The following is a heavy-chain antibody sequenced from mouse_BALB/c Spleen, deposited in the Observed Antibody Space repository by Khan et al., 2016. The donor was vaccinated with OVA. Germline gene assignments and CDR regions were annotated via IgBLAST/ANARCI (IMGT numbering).Heavy chain of an antibody. J-gene: IGHJ3*01. CDR2: IWTGGIT. CDR1: GFSLSNYG. V-gene: IGHV2-9*02. CDR3: ARSYDYDVGGFAY. D-gene: IGHD2-4*01. Sequence: QVQLKESGPGLVAPSQSLSITCTVSGFSLSNYGIHWVRQPPGKGLEWLGVIWTGGITNYNSALMSRLSISKDNSKSQVVLKMNRLQTDDTAIYXCARSYDYDVGGFAYWGQGTLVTVSA.